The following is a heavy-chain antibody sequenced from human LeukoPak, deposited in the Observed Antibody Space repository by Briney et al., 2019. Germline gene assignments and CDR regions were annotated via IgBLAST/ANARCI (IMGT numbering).Heavy chain of an antibody. Sequence: PGGSLRLSCAASGFTFSSYEMNWVRQAPGKGLEWVSYISSSGSTIYYADSVKGRFTISRDNAKNSLYLQMNSLRAEDTVVYYCARGRKDSLAVAGYFDYGGQGTLSPSPQ. CDR2: ISSSGSTI. V-gene: IGHV3-48*03. CDR3: ARGRKDSLAVAGYFDY. J-gene: IGHJ4*02. CDR1: GFTFSSYE. D-gene: IGHD6-19*01.